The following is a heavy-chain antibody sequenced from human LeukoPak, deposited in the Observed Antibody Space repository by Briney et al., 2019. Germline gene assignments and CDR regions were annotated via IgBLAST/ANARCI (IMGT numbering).Heavy chain of an antibody. CDR1: GGTFSSYA. J-gene: IGHJ4*02. CDR3: ARSPITIPPGSYYFDY. Sequence: ASVKVSCKASGGTFSSYAISWERQAPGQGLEWMGGIIPIFGTANYAQKFQGRATITTDESTSTAYMELSSLRSEDTAVYYCARSPITIPPGSYYFDYWGQGTLVTVSS. V-gene: IGHV1-69*05. D-gene: IGHD3-3*01. CDR2: IIPIFGTA.